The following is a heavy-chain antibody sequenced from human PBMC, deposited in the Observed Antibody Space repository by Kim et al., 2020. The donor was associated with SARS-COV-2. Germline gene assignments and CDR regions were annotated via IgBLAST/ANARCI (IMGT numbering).Heavy chain of an antibody. J-gene: IGHJ6*03. Sequence: SETLSLTCAVYGGSFSGYYWSWIRQPPGKGLEWIGEINHSGSTNYNPSLKSRVTISVDTSKNQFSLKLSSVTAADTAVYYCARGLFRNWNYGNFYMDVWG. V-gene: IGHV4-34*01. CDR3: ARGLFRNWNYGNFYMDV. CDR1: GGSFSGYY. CDR2: INHSGST. D-gene: IGHD1-7*01.